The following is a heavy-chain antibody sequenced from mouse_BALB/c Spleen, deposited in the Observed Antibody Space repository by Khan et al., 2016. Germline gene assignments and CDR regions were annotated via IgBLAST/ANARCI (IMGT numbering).Heavy chain of an antibody. D-gene: IGHD2-4*01. CDR2: VNPNNGDT. Sequence: EVQLQESGPDLVKPGASVKISCKASGYSFSGYYMHWVKQSHGKNLEWIGRVNPNNGDTNYNQKFKDKAILTVDKSSKTDYMELRSLTSEDSAFFYCSRIGPIITSYYFDYWGQCTTLTVSS. CDR1: GYSFSGYY. CDR3: SRIGPIITSYYFDY. J-gene: IGHJ2*01. V-gene: IGHV1-31*01.